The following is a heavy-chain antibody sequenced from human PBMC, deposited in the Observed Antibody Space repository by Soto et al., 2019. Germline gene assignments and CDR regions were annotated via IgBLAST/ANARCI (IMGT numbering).Heavy chain of an antibody. CDR1: GYTLTELS. D-gene: IGHD6-19*01. V-gene: IGHV1-24*01. CDR3: ATDIQGESIAVAGGLDY. CDR2: FDPEDGET. J-gene: IGHJ4*02. Sequence: ASVKVSCKVSGYTLTELSMHWVRQAPGKGLEWMGGFDPEDGETIYAQKFQGRVTMTEDTSTDTAYMELSSLRSEDTAVYYCATDIQGESIAVAGGLDYWGQGTMATVYS.